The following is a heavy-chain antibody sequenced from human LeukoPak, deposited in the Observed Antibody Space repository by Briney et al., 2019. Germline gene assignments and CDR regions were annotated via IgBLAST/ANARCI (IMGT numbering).Heavy chain of an antibody. V-gene: IGHV3-21*01. Sequence: GGSLRLSCAASGFTFSSYSMNWVRQAPGKGLEWVSSISSSSSYIYYADSVKGRFTISRDNAKNSLYLQMYSLRAEDTAVYYCARELSVFHYYGMDVWGQGTTVTVSS. CDR3: ARELSVFHYYGMDV. J-gene: IGHJ6*02. CDR1: GFTFSSYS. CDR2: ISSSSSYI. D-gene: IGHD5/OR15-5a*01.